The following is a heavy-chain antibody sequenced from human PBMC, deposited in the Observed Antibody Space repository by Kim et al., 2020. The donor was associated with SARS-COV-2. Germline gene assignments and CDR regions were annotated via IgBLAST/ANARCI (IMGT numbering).Heavy chain of an antibody. CDR2: ISSSSSTI. CDR3: ARDYVLLWFGEFPDAFDI. V-gene: IGHV3-48*02. J-gene: IGHJ3*02. D-gene: IGHD3-10*01. CDR1: GFTFSSYN. Sequence: GGSLRLSCAASGFTFSSYNMNWVRQAPGKGLEWVSYISSSSSTIYYADSVKGRFTISRDNAKNSLYLQMNSLRDEDTAVYYCARDYVLLWFGEFPDAFDIWGQGTMVTVSS.